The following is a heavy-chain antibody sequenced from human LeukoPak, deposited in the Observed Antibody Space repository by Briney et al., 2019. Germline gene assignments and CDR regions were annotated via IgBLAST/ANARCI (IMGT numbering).Heavy chain of an antibody. J-gene: IGHJ4*02. D-gene: IGHD6-19*01. CDR2: INPNSGGT. CDR3: ARVVRFWLVQRGFDY. V-gene: IGHV1-2*06. Sequence: ASVKVSFKASGYTFTGYYMHWVRQAPGQGLEWMGRINPNSGGTNYAQKFQGRVTMTRDTSISTAYMELSRLRSDDTAVYYCARVVRFWLVQRGFDYWGQGTLVTVSS. CDR1: GYTFTGYY.